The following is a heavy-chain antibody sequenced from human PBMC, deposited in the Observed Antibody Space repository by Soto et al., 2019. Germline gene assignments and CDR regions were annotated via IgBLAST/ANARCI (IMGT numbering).Heavy chain of an antibody. V-gene: IGHV3-7*03. CDR1: GLTFTTYW. D-gene: IGHD2-15*01. CDR2: IKQDGSEK. CDR3: ARRSSGRLTTAWAPLDW. J-gene: IGHJ4*02. Sequence: GGSLTLSCAASGLTFTTYWMTWVRQAPGKGLEWVANIKQDGSEKFYVGSVRGRFTISRDNAKNSMYLQMNSLRAEDTAVYYCARRSSGRLTTAWAPLDWWGQGTLVTVSS.